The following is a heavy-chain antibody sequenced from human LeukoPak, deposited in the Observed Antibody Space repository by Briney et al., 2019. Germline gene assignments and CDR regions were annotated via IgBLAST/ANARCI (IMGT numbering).Heavy chain of an antibody. CDR1: GFTFSSYA. CDR2: ISGSGGST. D-gene: IGHD6-13*01. Sequence: PGGSLRLSCAASGFTFSSYAMSSVRQAPEKGLEWVSSISGSGGSTYYADSVKGRFTISRDNSKNTLYLQMNSLRAEDTAVYYCAKTISSSDGKNWFDPWGQGTLVTVSS. J-gene: IGHJ5*02. V-gene: IGHV3-23*01. CDR3: AKTISSSDGKNWFDP.